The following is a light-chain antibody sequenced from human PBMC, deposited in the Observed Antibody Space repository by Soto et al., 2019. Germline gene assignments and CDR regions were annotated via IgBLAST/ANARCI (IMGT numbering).Light chain of an antibody. CDR3: ETWYSNSLL. CDR1: SGHSTYI. J-gene: IGLJ2*01. CDR2: LEGSGNY. V-gene: IGLV4-60*03. Sequence: QLVLTQSSSASASLGSSVKLTCTLSSGHSTYIISWHQHQPGKAPRYLMKLEGSGNYNKGSGVPDRFSGSSSGADRYLIISNLQSEDEADYSCETWYSNSLLFGGGTKLTVL.